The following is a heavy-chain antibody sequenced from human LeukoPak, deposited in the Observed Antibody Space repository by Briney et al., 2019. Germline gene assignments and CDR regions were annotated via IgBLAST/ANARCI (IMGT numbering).Heavy chain of an antibody. CDR2: IIPILGIA. Sequence: SVKVSCKASGGTFNSYTISWVRQAPGQGLEWMGRIIPILGIANYAQKFQGRVTITADKSTSTAYMELSSLRSEDTAVYYCASQYSSSSRVYFDYWGQGTLVTVSS. D-gene: IGHD6-6*01. V-gene: IGHV1-69*02. CDR3: ASQYSSSSRVYFDY. CDR1: GGTFNSYT. J-gene: IGHJ4*02.